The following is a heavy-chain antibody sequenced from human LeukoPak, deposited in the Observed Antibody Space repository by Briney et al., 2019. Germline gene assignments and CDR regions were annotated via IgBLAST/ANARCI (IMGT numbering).Heavy chain of an antibody. V-gene: IGHV3-21*01. J-gene: IGHJ3*02. CDR1: GFTFSSYS. Sequence: GGSLRLSCAASGFTFSSYSMNWVRQAPGKGLEWVSSISSSSSYIYYADSVKGRFTISRDNAKNSLYLQMNSLRAEDTAVYYCARAAGYNWNDGYAFDIWGQGTMVTASS. CDR2: ISSSSSYI. CDR3: ARAAGYNWNDGYAFDI. D-gene: IGHD1-20*01.